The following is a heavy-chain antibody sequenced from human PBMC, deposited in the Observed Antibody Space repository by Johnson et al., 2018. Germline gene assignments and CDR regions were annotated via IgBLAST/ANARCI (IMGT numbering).Heavy chain of an antibody. V-gene: IGHV3-74*02. CDR2: ISSDGSST. J-gene: IGHJ3*02. Sequence: EVQLVESGGGLVQPGGSLRLSCAASGFTLSSYWMHWVRQAPGKGLVWVSRISSDGSSTSYADYVKGRFTISRDNAKDTLYLQMDSLRVEDTPVYYCATGDSHAFDIGVQGPMVSVSS. CDR1: GFTLSSYW. CDR3: ATGDSHAFDI. D-gene: IGHD3-16*01.